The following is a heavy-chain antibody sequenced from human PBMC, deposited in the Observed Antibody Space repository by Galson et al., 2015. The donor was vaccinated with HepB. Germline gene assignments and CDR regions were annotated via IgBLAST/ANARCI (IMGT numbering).Heavy chain of an antibody. CDR2: PRSNATIYAA. CDR3: VRSGDFSGYSSR. CDR1: GFTVSCSA. J-gene: IGHJ4*02. D-gene: IGHD6-13*01. V-gene: IGHV3-73*01. Sequence: SLSLSCAGSGFTVSCSAIHWVRQASRKPPEKISHPRSNATIYAALYVPSLKGRFTISRDDSKKMAYLHMRSLKTDDTAVYYCVRSGDFSGYSSRWGQGTLVTVSS.